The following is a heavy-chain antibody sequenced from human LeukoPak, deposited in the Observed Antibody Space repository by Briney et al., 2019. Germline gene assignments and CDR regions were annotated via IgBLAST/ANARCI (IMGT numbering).Heavy chain of an antibody. J-gene: IGHJ3*02. CDR3: ARCYGSGDVFDI. D-gene: IGHD3-10*01. CDR2: IYDSGST. Sequence: SETLSLTCTVSGGSISSGGYYWSWIRQHPGKGLEWIGYIYDSGSTYYSPSLKSRITTSVDTSKIQFSLKLSSVTAADTAVYYCARCYGSGDVFDIWGQGTMVTVSS. V-gene: IGHV4-31*03. CDR1: GGSISSGGYY.